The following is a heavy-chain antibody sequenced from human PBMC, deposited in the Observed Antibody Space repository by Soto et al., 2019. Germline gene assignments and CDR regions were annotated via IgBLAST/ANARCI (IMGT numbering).Heavy chain of an antibody. V-gene: IGHV3-21*06. CDR2: ITSSGDYI. J-gene: IGHJ6*02. Sequence: EVQLVESGGGLVKPGESLRLACVASGLTFTSYSMNWVRQAPGRGLEWIASITSSGDYIYYADSVKGRFTSSRDNAKSSLSLQITRLRAEDTALYYCATGDCSHTSCYLIDYSYAMDVWGQGTTVAVSS. CDR1: GLTFTSYS. D-gene: IGHD2-2*01. CDR3: ATGDCSHTSCYLIDYSYAMDV.